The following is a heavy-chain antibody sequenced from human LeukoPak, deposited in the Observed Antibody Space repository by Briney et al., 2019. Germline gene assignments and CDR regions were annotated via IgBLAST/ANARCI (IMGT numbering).Heavy chain of an antibody. D-gene: IGHD2-15*01. Sequence: GGCLRLSCVASGFTVSTNYMNWVRQAPGKGLEWVSVIYSGGSTYYADSVKGRFTISRDNSKNTLYLQMNSLRAEDTAVYYCARGLAYCSGDSCRWGQGTLVTVSS. J-gene: IGHJ4*02. V-gene: IGHV3-53*01. CDR3: ARGLAYCSGDSCR. CDR1: GFTVSTNY. CDR2: IYSGGST.